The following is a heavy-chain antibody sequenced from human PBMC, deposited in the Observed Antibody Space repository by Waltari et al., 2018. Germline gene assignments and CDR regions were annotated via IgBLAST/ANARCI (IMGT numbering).Heavy chain of an antibody. J-gene: IGHJ4*02. D-gene: IGHD6-19*01. CDR1: GYTFTSYD. V-gene: IGHV1-8*01. CDR3: ARGLAVYSSGWPSGY. CDR2: MNPNSGNT. Sequence: QVQLVQSGAEVKTSGAAVKVSCKASGYTFTSYDINWVRRATGQGLEWMGWMNPNSGNTGYAQKFQCRVTMTRNTSISTAYMELSSLRSEDTAVYYCARGLAVYSSGWPSGYWGQGTLVTVSS.